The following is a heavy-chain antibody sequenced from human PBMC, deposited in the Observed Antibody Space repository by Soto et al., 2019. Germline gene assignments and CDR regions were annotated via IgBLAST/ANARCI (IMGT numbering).Heavy chain of an antibody. CDR2: ISYDGSNK. CDR3: AKDTYYDFWSGYYYYYGMDA. Sequence: GGSLRLSCAASGFTFSTYGMHWVRQAPGKGLEWVAVISYDGSNKYYADSVKGRFTISRDNSKNTLYLQMNSLRAEDTAVFYCAKDTYYDFWSGYYYYYGMDAWGQGTTVTVSS. D-gene: IGHD3-3*01. V-gene: IGHV3-30*18. J-gene: IGHJ6*02. CDR1: GFTFSTYG.